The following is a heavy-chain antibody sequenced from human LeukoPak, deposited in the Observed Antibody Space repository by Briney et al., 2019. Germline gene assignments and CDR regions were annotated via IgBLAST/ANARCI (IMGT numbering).Heavy chain of an antibody. CDR3: ARETPDYGSGSYPFDY. CDR2: INHSGST. V-gene: IGHV4-34*01. J-gene: IGHJ4*02. Sequence: PSETLSLTCAVYGGSFSGYYWSWIRQPPGKGLEWIGEINHSGSTNYNPSLKSRVTISVDTSKNQFSLKLSSVTAADTAVYYCARETPDYGSGSYPFDYWGQGTLVTVSS. D-gene: IGHD3-10*01. CDR1: GGSFSGYY.